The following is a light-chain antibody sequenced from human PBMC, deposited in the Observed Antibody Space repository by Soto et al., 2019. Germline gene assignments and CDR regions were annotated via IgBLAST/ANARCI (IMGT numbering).Light chain of an antibody. V-gene: IGLV2-14*01. J-gene: IGLJ2*01. CDR2: DVS. Sequence: QSALTQPASVSGSPGQSITISCTGTSSDVGGYNYVSWYQQHPGKAPKLMIYDVSGRPSGVSNRFSGSKSGNTASLTISGLQAEDEADYYCSSYTISSTVVFGGGTKVTVL. CDR3: SSYTISSTVV. CDR1: SSDVGGYNY.